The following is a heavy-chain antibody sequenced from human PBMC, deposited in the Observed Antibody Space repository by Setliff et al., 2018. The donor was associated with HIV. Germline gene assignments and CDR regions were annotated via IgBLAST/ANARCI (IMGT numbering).Heavy chain of an antibody. Sequence: LSLTCTVSCDSISSYYWSWIRQPPGKGLEWIGYIDYSGSAFYNPSLKSRITISRDTSKNQFSLKMNSVTAADTAVYYCAREGKTALVTKYFDYWGHGKLVTVSS. V-gene: IGHV4-59*12. CDR3: AREGKTALVTKYFDY. CDR2: IDYSGSA. CDR1: CDSISSYY. D-gene: IGHD5-18*01. J-gene: IGHJ4*01.